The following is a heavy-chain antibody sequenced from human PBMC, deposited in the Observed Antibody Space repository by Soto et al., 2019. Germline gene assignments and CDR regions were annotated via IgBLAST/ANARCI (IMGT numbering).Heavy chain of an antibody. CDR2: ITGGGGST. J-gene: IGHJ4*02. V-gene: IGHV3-23*01. CDR1: GFIFSNSD. CDR3: ATSHGGH. D-gene: IGHD3-10*01. Sequence: EVQLLESGGDLVQPGGSLRLSCAASGFIFSNSDLTWVRQAPGEGLKYVSVITGGGGSTYYTDSVRGRFTISRDNSKNTLYLQMNSLRADDTALYYCATSHGGHWGQGTLVTVSS.